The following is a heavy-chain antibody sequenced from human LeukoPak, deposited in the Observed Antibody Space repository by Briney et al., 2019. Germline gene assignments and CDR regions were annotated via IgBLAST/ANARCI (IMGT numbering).Heavy chain of an antibody. CDR3: ARGAVGSTQHVAFDI. CDR1: GGSISTYY. V-gene: IGHV4-4*07. J-gene: IGHJ3*02. CDR2: VYDSGSA. D-gene: IGHD1-26*01. Sequence: PSETLSLTCTVSGGSISTYYWNWIRQSAGKGLELVGRVYDSGSANYNPSLKNRLTMSIDTSKNQFSLKLTSVTAADTAVYYCARGAVGSTQHVAFDIWGQGTTVTVS.